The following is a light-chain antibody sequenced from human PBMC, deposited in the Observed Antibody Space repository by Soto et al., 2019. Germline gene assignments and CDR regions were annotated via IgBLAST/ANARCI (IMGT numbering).Light chain of an antibody. CDR3: QPYSSYWT. V-gene: IGKV1-5*01. CDR2: DAS. CDR1: QSISSW. Sequence: DIQMTQSPSTLSASVGDRVTITCRASQSISSWLAWYQQKPGKAPKFLIYDASNLESGVPARFSGRGSGTESPHAIRSLQPDDFPTYYCQPYSSYWTFGQGTKVQIK. J-gene: IGKJ1*01.